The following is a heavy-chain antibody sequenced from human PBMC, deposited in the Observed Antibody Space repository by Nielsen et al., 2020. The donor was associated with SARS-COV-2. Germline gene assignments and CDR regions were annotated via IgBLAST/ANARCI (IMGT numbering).Heavy chain of an antibody. Sequence: SETLSLTCAVSGGSISSSNWWSWVRQPPGKGLEWIGEIYHSGSTNYNPSLKSRVTISVDTSKNQFSLKLSSVTAADTAVYYCARGRTDGDYSGLVWFDPWGQGTLVTVSS. J-gene: IGHJ5*02. CDR2: IYHSGST. CDR3: ARGRTDGDYSGLVWFDP. CDR1: GGSISSSNW. V-gene: IGHV4-4*02. D-gene: IGHD4-17*01.